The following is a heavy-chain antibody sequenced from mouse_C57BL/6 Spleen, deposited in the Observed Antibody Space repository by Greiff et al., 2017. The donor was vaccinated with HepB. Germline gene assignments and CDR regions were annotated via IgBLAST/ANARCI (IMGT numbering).Heavy chain of an antibody. Sequence: QVQLQQPGAELVKPGASVKLSCKASGYTFTSYWMHWVKQRPGQGLEWIGMIHPNSGSTNYNEKFKSKATLTVDKSSSTAYMQLSSLTSEDSAVYYCARENYYYGPQGYAMDYWGQGTSVTVSS. CDR1: GYTFTSYW. CDR3: ARENYYYGPQGYAMDY. J-gene: IGHJ4*01. CDR2: IHPNSGST. D-gene: IGHD1-1*01. V-gene: IGHV1-64*01.